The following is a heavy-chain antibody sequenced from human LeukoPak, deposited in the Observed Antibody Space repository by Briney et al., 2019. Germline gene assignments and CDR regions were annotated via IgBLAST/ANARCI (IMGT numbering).Heavy chain of an antibody. CDR3: AKAMSTDHYDSRGFYRVDFDS. Sequence: QTGGSLRLSCAASGFTFSTYAMSWVRQAPGKGLEWVSALTNSGGSGGVTYYADFVKGRFIISRDNSKSTLYLQLSSLRAEDTAVYYCAKAMSTDHYDSRGFYRVDFDSWGQGTLVTVSS. CDR2: LTNSGGSGGVT. CDR1: GFTFSTYA. D-gene: IGHD3-22*01. V-gene: IGHV3-23*01. J-gene: IGHJ4*02.